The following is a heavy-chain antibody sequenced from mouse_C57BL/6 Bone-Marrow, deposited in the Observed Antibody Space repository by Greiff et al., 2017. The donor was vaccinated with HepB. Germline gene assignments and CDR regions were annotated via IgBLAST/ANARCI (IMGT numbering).Heavy chain of an antibody. D-gene: IGHD2-12*01. CDR2: IYPGSGST. Sequence: QVQLQQPGAELVKPGASVKMSCKASGYTFTSYWITWVKQRPGQGLEWIGDIYPGSGSTNYNEKFKSKATLTVDTSSSTAYMQLSSLTSEDSAVYYCARSGVYSYPLFDYWGQGTTLTVSA. CDR3: ARSGVYSYPLFDY. J-gene: IGHJ2*01. CDR1: GYTFTSYW. V-gene: IGHV1-55*01.